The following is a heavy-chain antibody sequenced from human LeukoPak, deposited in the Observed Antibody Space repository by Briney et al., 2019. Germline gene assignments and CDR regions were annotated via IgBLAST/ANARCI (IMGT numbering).Heavy chain of an antibody. CDR3: ARERRIYGDYGTYYYGMDV. Sequence: ASVKVSCKASGYTLTGYYMHWVRQAPGQGLEWMGWINPNSGGTNYAQKFQGRVTMTRDTSISTAYMELSRLRSDDTAVYYCARERRIYGDYGTYYYGMDVWGQGTTVTVSS. D-gene: IGHD4-17*01. CDR2: INPNSGGT. CDR1: GYTLTGYY. V-gene: IGHV1-2*02. J-gene: IGHJ6*02.